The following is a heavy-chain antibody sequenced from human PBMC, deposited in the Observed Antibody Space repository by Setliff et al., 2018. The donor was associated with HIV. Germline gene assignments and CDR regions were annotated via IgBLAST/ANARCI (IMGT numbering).Heavy chain of an antibody. D-gene: IGHD6-13*01. CDR1: GFNFDSDI. J-gene: IGHJ4*02. CDR2: IYSGGST. Sequence: PGGSLRLSCVGSGFNFDSDIMMWVRQAPGKGLEFVSVIYSGGSTNYAESVKGRFTISRDTSRNTVYLQMSSLRGADTAVYYCARGLSAAGTASLDYWGQGTLVTVSS. CDR3: ARGLSAAGTASLDY. V-gene: IGHV3-66*01.